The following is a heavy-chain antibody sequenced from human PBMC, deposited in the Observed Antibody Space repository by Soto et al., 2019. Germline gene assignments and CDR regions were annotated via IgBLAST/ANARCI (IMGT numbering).Heavy chain of an antibody. J-gene: IGHJ3*02. CDR1: GFSLSTSGVG. CDR3: AHTLYGSGSYYSGVDAFDI. Sequence: SGPTLVNPTQTLTLTCTFSGFSLSTSGVGVGWIRQPPGKALEWLALIYWDDDKRYSPSLKSRLTITKDTSKNQVVLTMTNMEPVDTATYYCAHTLYGSGSYYSGVDAFDIWGQGTMVTVSS. V-gene: IGHV2-5*02. CDR2: IYWDDDK. D-gene: IGHD3-10*01.